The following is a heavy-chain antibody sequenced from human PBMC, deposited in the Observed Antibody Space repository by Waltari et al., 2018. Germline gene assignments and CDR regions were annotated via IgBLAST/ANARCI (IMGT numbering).Heavy chain of an antibody. CDR3: ARSPSWDYYYGMDV. CDR2: ISYDGSNK. J-gene: IGHJ6*02. V-gene: IGHV3-30-3*01. CDR1: GFTFSSYA. Sequence: QVQLVESGGGVVQPGRSLRLSCAASGFTFSSYAMHWVRQAPGKGLEWVGVISYDGSNKYYADSVKGRFTISRDNSKNTLYLQMNSLRAEDTAVYYCARSPSWDYYYGMDVWGQGTTVTVSS. D-gene: IGHD1-26*01.